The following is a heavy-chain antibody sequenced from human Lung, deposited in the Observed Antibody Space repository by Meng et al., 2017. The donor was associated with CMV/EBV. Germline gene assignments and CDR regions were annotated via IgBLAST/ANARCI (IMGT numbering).Heavy chain of an antibody. J-gene: IGHJ4*02. V-gene: IGHV4-34*01. CDR3: ARVWITIFGVVKYYFDY. CDR2: INHSGST. Sequence: GGSFSGYYWSWIRQPPGEGLEWIGEINHSGSTNYNPSLKSRVTISVDTSKNQFSLKLSSVTAADTAVYYCARVWITIFGVVKYYFDYWGQGTLVTVSS. CDR1: GGSFSGYY. D-gene: IGHD3-3*01.